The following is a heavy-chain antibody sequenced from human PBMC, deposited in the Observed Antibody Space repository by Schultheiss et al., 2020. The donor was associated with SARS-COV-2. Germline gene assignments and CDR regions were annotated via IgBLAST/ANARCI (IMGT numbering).Heavy chain of an antibody. CDR2: IKQDGSEK. Sequence: GGSLRLSCAASGFTFSSYAMSWVRQAPGKGLEWVANIKQDGSEKYYVDSVKGRFTISRDNAKNSLYLQMNSLRAEDTAVYYCARDEVGMDVWGQGTTVTVSS. CDR1: GFTFSSYA. CDR3: ARDEVGMDV. J-gene: IGHJ6*02. V-gene: IGHV3-7*01.